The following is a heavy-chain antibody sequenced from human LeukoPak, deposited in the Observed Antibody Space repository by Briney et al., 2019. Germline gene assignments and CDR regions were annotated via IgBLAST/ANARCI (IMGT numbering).Heavy chain of an antibody. D-gene: IGHD1-26*01. Sequence: SETLSLTCTVSGDSISSSSYYWGWIRQSPGKGLEWIGSIYYGGSTHYKSSLKSRVNISVDTSKNQFSLKLSSVTAADTAVYYCARDAGGQPWELIYKSAFDIWGQGTMVTVSS. J-gene: IGHJ3*02. V-gene: IGHV4-39*07. CDR2: IYYGGST. CDR1: GDSISSSSYY. CDR3: ARDAGGQPWELIYKSAFDI.